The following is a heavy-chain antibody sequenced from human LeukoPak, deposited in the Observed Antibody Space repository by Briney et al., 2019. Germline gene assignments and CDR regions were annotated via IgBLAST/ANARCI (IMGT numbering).Heavy chain of an antibody. CDR3: ARDQGGLWDYYYGMDV. CDR1: GGSFSGYY. D-gene: IGHD3-16*01. V-gene: IGHV4-34*01. CDR2: INHSGST. Sequence: SETLSLTCAVYGGSFSGYYWSWIRQHPGKGLEWIGEINHSGSTNYNPSLKSRVTISVDTSKNQFSLKLSSVTAADTAVYYCARDQGGLWDYYYGMDVWGQGTTVTVSS. J-gene: IGHJ6*02.